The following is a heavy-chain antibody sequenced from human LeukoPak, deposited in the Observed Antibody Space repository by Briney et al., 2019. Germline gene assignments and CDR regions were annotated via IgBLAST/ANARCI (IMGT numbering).Heavy chain of an antibody. J-gene: IGHJ6*03. Sequence: GGSLRLSCAASGFTFSSYGMHWVRQAPGKGLEWVAVIWYDGSNKYYADSVKGRFTISRDNSKNTLYLQMNSLRAEDTAVYYCAKNLGPYYMDVWGKGTTVTVSS. CDR3: AKNLGPYYMDV. CDR2: IWYDGSNK. CDR1: GFTFSSYG. V-gene: IGHV3-33*06.